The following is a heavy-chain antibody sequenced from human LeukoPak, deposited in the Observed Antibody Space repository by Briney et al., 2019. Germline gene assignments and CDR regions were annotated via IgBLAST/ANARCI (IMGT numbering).Heavy chain of an antibody. CDR2: IRSKANSYAT. Sequence: GGSLRLSCAASGFTFSGSAMHWARQASGKGLEWVGRIRSKANSYATAYAASVKGRFTISRDDSKNTAYLQMNSLKTEDTAVYYCTRQAYYYDSSHMDVWGQGTTVTVSS. CDR1: GFTFSGSA. J-gene: IGHJ6*02. V-gene: IGHV3-73*01. D-gene: IGHD3-22*01. CDR3: TRQAYYYDSSHMDV.